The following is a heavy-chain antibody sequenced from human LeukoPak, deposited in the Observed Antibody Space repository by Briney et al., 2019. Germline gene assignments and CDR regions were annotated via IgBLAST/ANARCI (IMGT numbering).Heavy chain of an antibody. CDR1: GFTFSGYA. D-gene: IGHD4-4*01. CDR2: ISGSGGST. J-gene: IGHJ6*02. Sequence: GGSLRLSCAASGFTFSGYAMSWVRQAPGKGLEWVSAISGSGGSTYYADSVKGRFTISRDNSKNTLYLQMNSLRAEDTAVYYCAKHPPGTVFSGVDYGMDVWGQGTTVTVSS. CDR3: AKHPPGTVFSGVDYGMDV. V-gene: IGHV3-23*01.